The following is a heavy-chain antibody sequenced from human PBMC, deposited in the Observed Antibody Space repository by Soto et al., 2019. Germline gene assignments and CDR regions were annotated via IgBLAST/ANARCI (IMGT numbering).Heavy chain of an antibody. D-gene: IGHD3-10*01. CDR2: IYPGDSDT. J-gene: IGHJ4*02. V-gene: IGHV5-51*01. CDR1: GYSFTSYW. CDR3: ARSTYYYGSGSLSLFDY. Sequence: GESLKISCKGSGYSFTSYWIGWVRQMPGKGLEWMGIIYPGDSDTRYSPSFQGQVTISADKSISTAYLQWSSLKASDTAMYYCARSTYYYGSGSLSLFDYWGQGTLVTVSS.